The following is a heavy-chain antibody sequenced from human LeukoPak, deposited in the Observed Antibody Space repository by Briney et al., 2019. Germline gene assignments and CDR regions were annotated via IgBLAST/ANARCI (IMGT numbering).Heavy chain of an antibody. Sequence: PSETLSLTCTVSGGSISSYYWSWIRQPPGKGLEWIGYIYYSGSTNYNPSLKSRVTISVDTSKNQISLKLSSVTAADTAVYYCAREGYCSSTSCYGKSWFDPWGQGTLVTVSS. CDR2: IYYSGST. CDR1: GGSISSYY. D-gene: IGHD2-2*01. V-gene: IGHV4-59*01. CDR3: AREGYCSSTSCYGKSWFDP. J-gene: IGHJ5*02.